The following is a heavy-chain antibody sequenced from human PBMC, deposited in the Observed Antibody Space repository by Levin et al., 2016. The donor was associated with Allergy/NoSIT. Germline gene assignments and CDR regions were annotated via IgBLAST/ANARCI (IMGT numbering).Heavy chain of an antibody. Sequence: WVRQAPGQGLEWMGGIIPIFGTANYAQKFQGRVTITADKSTSTAYMELSSLRSEDTAVYYCARDNSRIFGVAYYYYGMDVWGQGTTVTVSS. V-gene: IGHV1-69*06. CDR3: ARDNSRIFGVAYYYYGMDV. J-gene: IGHJ6*02. CDR2: IIPIFGTA. D-gene: IGHD3-3*01.